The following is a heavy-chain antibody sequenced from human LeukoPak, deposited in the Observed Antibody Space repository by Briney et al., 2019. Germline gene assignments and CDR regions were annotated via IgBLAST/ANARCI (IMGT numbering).Heavy chain of an antibody. V-gene: IGHV4-31*03. J-gene: IGHJ5*02. CDR3: AIFFGYCSKTSCYPGAANWFDP. Sequence: PSETLSLTCTVSGGSISNDGYYWSWIRQHPGKGLEWIGYIFYSGSTYYNPSLKSRITMSVDTSKSQFSLRLSSVTAADTAVYYCAIFFGYCSKTSCYPGAANWFDPWGQGTLVTVSS. D-gene: IGHD2-2*03. CDR1: GGSISNDGYY. CDR2: IFYSGST.